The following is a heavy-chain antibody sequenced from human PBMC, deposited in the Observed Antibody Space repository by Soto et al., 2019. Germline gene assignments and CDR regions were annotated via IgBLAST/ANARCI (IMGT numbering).Heavy chain of an antibody. CDR2: IFYSGST. Sequence: SETLSLTCTVSGGSIRSYYWTWIRQPPGKGLEWLGYIFYSGSTFYNPSLKSRVTISIHTSKSQFSLQLTSVTAAGTAVYYCARGAADTAMVDSWGQGTLVTVSS. CDR3: ARGAADTAMVDS. V-gene: IGHV4-59*01. CDR1: GGSIRSYY. D-gene: IGHD5-18*01. J-gene: IGHJ4*02.